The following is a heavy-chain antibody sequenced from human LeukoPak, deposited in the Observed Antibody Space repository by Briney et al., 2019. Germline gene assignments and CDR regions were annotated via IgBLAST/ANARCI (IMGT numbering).Heavy chain of an antibody. CDR3: AREDDTGRYMGDDALDI. V-gene: IGHV1-69*06. CDR2: IIPLSDTA. J-gene: IGHJ3*02. Sequence: ASVKVSCKASGCTFTSYAISWVRQAPGQGLEWMGGIIPLSDTANYPQKFRGRLTITADIPTSTVYMELSSLRSEDTAVYYCAREDDTGRYMGDDALDIWGQGTMVTVSS. D-gene: IGHD1-26*01. CDR1: GCTFTSYA.